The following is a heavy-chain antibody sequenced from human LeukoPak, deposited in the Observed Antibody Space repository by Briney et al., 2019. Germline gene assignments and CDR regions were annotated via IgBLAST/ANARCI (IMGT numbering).Heavy chain of an antibody. J-gene: IGHJ6*02. CDR1: GYTFTTYA. V-gene: IGHV1-3*01. D-gene: IGHD2-15*01. Sequence: GASVKVSCKASGYTFTTYAIHWVRQAPGQRLEWMGWINAANHNTKYSQKFQGRVTITRDTSASSVYMELSSLKSEDTAVYYCARMGPYCSGGSCYSEYYYYGMDVWGPGTTVTVSS. CDR3: ARMGPYCSGGSCYSEYYYYGMDV. CDR2: INAANHNT.